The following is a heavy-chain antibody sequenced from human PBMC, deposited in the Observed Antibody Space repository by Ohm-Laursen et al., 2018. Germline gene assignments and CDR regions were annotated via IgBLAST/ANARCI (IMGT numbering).Heavy chain of an antibody. Sequence: TLSLTCAVYGGSFSGYYWSWIRQHPVKGLEWIGYIYHSESTYYNPSLNGRVTMSLDTSKNQFSLKLRSVTAADTALYYCARWSGSYGGGWFDPWGQGTLVTVSS. J-gene: IGHJ5*02. CDR1: GGSFSGYY. D-gene: IGHD1-26*01. CDR3: ARWSGSYGGGWFDP. V-gene: IGHV4-34*09. CDR2: IYHSEST.